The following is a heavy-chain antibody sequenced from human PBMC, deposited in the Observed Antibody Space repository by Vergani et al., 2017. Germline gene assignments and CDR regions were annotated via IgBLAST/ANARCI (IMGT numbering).Heavy chain of an antibody. J-gene: IGHJ5*02. D-gene: IGHD3-10*01. CDR2: IYYSENK. CDR1: GGSITYGAFY. V-gene: IGHV4-39*01. CDR3: GRVADFYGLGSRLLDL. Sequence: QLQLQESGPGLVKPSETLSLTCTVSGGSITYGAFYWGWIRQSPGKGLEWIGSIYYSENKFYNPSLESRVNLSIDTTKNPFSLKLKSVTAADTAVYYCGRVADFYGLGSRLLDLGGQGILVTVSS.